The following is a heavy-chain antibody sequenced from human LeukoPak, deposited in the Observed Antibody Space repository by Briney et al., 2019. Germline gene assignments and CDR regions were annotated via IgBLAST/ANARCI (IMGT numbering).Heavy chain of an antibody. D-gene: IGHD1-26*01. CDR2: IHFSGST. CDR1: GGSISNSSYY. CDR3: ARELEWELLFDY. Sequence: SETLSLTCTVSGGSISNSSYYWGWIRQPPGKGLDWIGNIHFSGSTYYNPSLKSRVTISVDTSKNQFSLKLSSVTAADTAVYYCARELEWELLFDYWGQGTLVTVSS. J-gene: IGHJ4*02. V-gene: IGHV4-39*07.